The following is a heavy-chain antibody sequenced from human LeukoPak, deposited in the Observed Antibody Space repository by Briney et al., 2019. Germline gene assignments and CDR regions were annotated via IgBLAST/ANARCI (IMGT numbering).Heavy chain of an antibody. D-gene: IGHD1-26*01. J-gene: IGHJ4*02. V-gene: IGHV3-23*01. Sequence: GGSLRLSCAASGFTFSNYAMSWVRQAPGKGLEWVSTISGSGGSTYYADSVKGRVSISRDNSKNTLYLQMNSLRAEDTAVYYCAKDRNSEGGAAKNYWGPGTLVTVSS. CDR3: AKDRNSEGGAAKNY. CDR1: GFTFSNYA. CDR2: ISGSGGST.